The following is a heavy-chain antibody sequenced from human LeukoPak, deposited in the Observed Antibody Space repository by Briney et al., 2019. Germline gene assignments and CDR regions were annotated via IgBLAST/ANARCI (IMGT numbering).Heavy chain of an antibody. CDR1: GYTFTGYY. CDR2: INPNSGGT. D-gene: IGHD2-15*01. CDR3: ARDGCSGGSCYSRRYYGMDV. Sequence: ASVKASCKASGYTFTGYYMHWVRQAPGQGLEWMGWINPNSGGTNYAQKFQGRVTMTRDTSINTAYMELSRLRSDDTAVYYCARDGCSGGSCYSRRYYGMDVWGQGTTVTVSS. J-gene: IGHJ6*02. V-gene: IGHV1-2*02.